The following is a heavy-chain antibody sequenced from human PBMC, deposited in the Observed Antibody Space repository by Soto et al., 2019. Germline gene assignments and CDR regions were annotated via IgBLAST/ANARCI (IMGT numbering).Heavy chain of an antibody. V-gene: IGHV4-39*01. CDR1: GASIITSPYY. CDR3: AEHKAEYANSGLDR. Sequence: QLQLQESGPGLVKPSETLSLTCSVSGASIITSPYYWGCIRQPPGGGLEWIGSVFSTGSTYYNPSLKGRVTVSVDASGNEVSLKVYSVTAADTAVYYCAEHKAEYANSGLDRWGQGTLVAVSS. J-gene: IGHJ5*02. D-gene: IGHD2-2*01. CDR2: VFSTGST.